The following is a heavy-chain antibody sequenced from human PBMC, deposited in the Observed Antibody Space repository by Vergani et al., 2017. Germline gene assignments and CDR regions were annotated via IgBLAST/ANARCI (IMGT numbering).Heavy chain of an antibody. V-gene: IGHV4-34*01. CDR2: INHSGST. D-gene: IGHD3-10*01. J-gene: IGHJ5*02. Sequence: QVQLQQWGAGLLKPSETLSLTCAVYGGSFSGYYWSWIRQPPGKGLEWIGQINHSGSTNYNPSLKSLLTISVNTSKNQFSLKLSSVTAADTAVYYCARGSITMVRGVSGYNWFDPWGQGTLVTVSS. CDR1: GGSFSGYY. CDR3: ARGSITMVRGVSGYNWFDP.